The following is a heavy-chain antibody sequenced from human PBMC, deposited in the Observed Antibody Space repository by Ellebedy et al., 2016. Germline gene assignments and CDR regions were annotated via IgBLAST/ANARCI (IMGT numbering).Heavy chain of an antibody. CDR3: ARQLRLGELSLYRFDY. J-gene: IGHJ4*02. Sequence: GESLKISXAASGFTFSSYWMHWVRQAPGKGLVWVSRINSDGSSTSYADSVKGRFTISRDNAKNTLYLQMNSLRAEDTAVYYCARQLRLGELSLYRFDYWGQGTLVTASS. V-gene: IGHV3-74*01. CDR2: INSDGSST. D-gene: IGHD3-16*02. CDR1: GFTFSSYW.